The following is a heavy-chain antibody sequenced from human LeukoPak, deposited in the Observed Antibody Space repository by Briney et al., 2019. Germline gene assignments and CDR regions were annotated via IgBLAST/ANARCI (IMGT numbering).Heavy chain of an antibody. V-gene: IGHV1-69*13. CDR3: ARDVDTATPREYYYGMDV. CDR1: GGTFSSYA. D-gene: IGHD5-18*01. J-gene: IGHJ6*02. CDR2: IIPIFGTA. Sequence: ASVKVSCKASGGTFSSYAISWVRQAPGQGLEWMGGIIPIFGTANYAQKFQGRVTITADESTSTAYMELSSLRSEDTAVYYCARDVDTATPREYYYGMDVWGQGTTVTVSS.